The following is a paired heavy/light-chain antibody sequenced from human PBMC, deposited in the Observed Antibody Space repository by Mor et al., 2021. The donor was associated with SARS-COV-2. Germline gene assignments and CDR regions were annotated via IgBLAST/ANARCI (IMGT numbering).Heavy chain of an antibody. V-gene: IGHV4-59*11. CDR2: IYYRGST. Sequence: QVQLQESGPGLVKPSETLSLTCTVSGDSINSHYWSWIRQPPGKGLEWLGYIYYRGSTNYNPSLKSRVTISVDTSKIQFSLKVSSVTAADTAVYYCVRYSSGTYQPDAFDIWGQGTMVTVSS. D-gene: IGHD1-26*01. J-gene: IGHJ3*02. CDR3: VRYSSGTYQPDAFDI. CDR1: GDSINSHY.
Light chain of an antibody. CDR3: QQSYSTPHT. CDR2: AAS. J-gene: IGKJ2*01. V-gene: IGKV1-39*01. CDR1: QSITTY. Sequence: DIQMTQSPSSLSASVGDRVTITCRASQSITTYLNWYQQKLGKAPKLLIYAASNLQSGVPSRFTGSGSETDFTLTISGLQPEDFATYYCQQSYSTPHTFGQGTKLEIK.